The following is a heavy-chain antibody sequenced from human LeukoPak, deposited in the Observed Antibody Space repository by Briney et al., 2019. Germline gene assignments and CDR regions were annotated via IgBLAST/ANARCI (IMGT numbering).Heavy chain of an antibody. V-gene: IGHV4-59*01. CDR3: ARGIESYGDYGY. CDR1: GGSISGSY. Sequence: PSETLSLTCTVSGGSISGSYWSWIRQPPGKGLEWIAYMYNSGSTNYNPSLKSRVTISIDTSKNQFSLRLSSLTAADTAIYYCARGIESYGDYGYWGQGILVTVSS. J-gene: IGHJ4*02. CDR2: MYNSGST. D-gene: IGHD4-17*01.